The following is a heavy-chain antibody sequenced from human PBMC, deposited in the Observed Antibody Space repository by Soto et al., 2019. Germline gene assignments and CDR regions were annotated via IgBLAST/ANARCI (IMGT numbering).Heavy chain of an antibody. Sequence: ASVKVSCKASGYTFTKYYVLWVRQAPGQGLEWVGRINPNTGGTNYAQKFQDRVTMTRDTSITTAYMELSRLRSDDTAVYYCARQLAYCGGDCYAEPIDYWGQGTQVTVSS. J-gene: IGHJ4*02. CDR2: INPNTGGT. CDR3: ARQLAYCGGDCYAEPIDY. CDR1: GYTFTKYY. D-gene: IGHD2-21*02. V-gene: IGHV1-2*06.